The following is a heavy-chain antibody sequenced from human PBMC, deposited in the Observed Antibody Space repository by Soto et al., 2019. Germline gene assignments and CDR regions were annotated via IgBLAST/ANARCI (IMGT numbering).Heavy chain of an antibody. CDR3: ARAVMYYDFWSGSKFDI. Sequence: PGGSLRLSCAASGFTVSSNYMSWVRQAPGKGLEWVSVIYSGGSTYYADSVKGRFTISRDNSKNTLYLQMNSLRAEDTAVYYCARAVMYYDFWSGSKFDIWGQGTMVTVSS. CDR1: GFTVSSNY. CDR2: IYSGGST. J-gene: IGHJ3*02. V-gene: IGHV3-66*01. D-gene: IGHD3-3*01.